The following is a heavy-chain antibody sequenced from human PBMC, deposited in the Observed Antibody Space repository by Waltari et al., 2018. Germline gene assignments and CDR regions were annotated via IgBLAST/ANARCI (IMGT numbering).Heavy chain of an antibody. CDR1: GYSFSCYG. CDR3: ARDRSGYKYGSN. V-gene: IGHV1-18*01. D-gene: IGHD5-18*01. Sequence: QVQLVQSGAEVKKAGASVKVSCEASGYSFSCYGISWVRQAPGQGLEWLGWISAYNGNTHYAQKFQGRLTMTTDTSTSTAYMDLRSLRSDDTAIYYCARDRSGYKYGSNWGQGTLVTVSS. CDR2: ISAYNGNT. J-gene: IGHJ4*02.